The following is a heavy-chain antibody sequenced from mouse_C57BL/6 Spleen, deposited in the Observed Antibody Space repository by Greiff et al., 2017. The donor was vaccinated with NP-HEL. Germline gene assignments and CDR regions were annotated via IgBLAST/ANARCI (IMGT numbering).Heavy chain of an antibody. J-gene: IGHJ3*01. CDR1: GFTFSDYG. V-gene: IGHV5-17*01. D-gene: IGHD2-4*01. CDR2: ISSGSSTI. CDR3: ARMYDYGWFAY. Sequence: EVQVVESGGGLVKPGGSLKLSCAASGFTFSDYGMHWVRQAPEKGLEWVAYISSGSSTIYYADKVKGRFTISRDNAKNTLFLQMTSLRSEDTAMYYCARMYDYGWFAYWGQGTLVTVSA.